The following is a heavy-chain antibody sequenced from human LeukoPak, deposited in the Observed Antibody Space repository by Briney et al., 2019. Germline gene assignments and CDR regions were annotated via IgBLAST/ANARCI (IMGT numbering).Heavy chain of an antibody. CDR2: IYYGENT. Sequence: SETLSLTCTVSGGSISSGPYYWGWIRQPPGKGLEWIGNIYYGENTYYNPSLKSRVTISIDTSKNQFYLKLNSLTAADTAVYYCARRDDSSGYHKIFDYWGPGTLVTVSS. V-gene: IGHV4-39*01. CDR1: GGSISSGPYY. CDR3: ARRDDSSGYHKIFDY. D-gene: IGHD3-22*01. J-gene: IGHJ4*02.